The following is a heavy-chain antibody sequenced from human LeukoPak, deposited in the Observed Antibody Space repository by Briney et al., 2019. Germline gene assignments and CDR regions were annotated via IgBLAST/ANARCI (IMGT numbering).Heavy chain of an antibody. CDR2: TSGSGGSR. J-gene: IGHJ4*02. Sequence: PGWSLRLSCAAFDLIFINYAMRWVRQSPGKGRAWVSGTSGSGGSRYYPDSVKGRFTISRDNSKNTLSLEMNSLRAEDTAVYYCARHPRDTALFTIDYWGQGTLVTVSS. CDR1: DLIFINYA. CDR3: ARHPRDTALFTIDY. D-gene: IGHD5-18*01. V-gene: IGHV3-23*01.